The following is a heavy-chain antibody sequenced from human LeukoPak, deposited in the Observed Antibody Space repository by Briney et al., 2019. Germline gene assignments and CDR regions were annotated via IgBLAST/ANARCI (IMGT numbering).Heavy chain of an antibody. CDR3: ARVPMLGRFDY. Sequence: SETLSLTCTVSGGSISSYYWSWIRQPPGKGLEWIGYIYYSGSTNYNPSLKSRVTISVDTSKNQFSLKLSSVTAADTAVYYCARVPMLGRFDYWGQGTLVTVSS. J-gene: IGHJ4*02. V-gene: IGHV4-59*01. CDR1: GGSISSYY. CDR2: IYYSGST. D-gene: IGHD2-8*01.